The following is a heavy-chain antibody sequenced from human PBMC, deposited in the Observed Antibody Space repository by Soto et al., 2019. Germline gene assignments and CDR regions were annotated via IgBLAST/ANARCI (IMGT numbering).Heavy chain of an antibody. J-gene: IGHJ6*02. V-gene: IGHV3-53*01. Sequence: GGSLRLSCAVSGFAVNSNYMSLVRQSPGRGLEWVSVTYSGGRTYYADSVKGRFTISRDNSKNTLYLQMNRLRAEDTAMYYCARDMGVTRYHYGMDVWGQGTTVTVSS. CDR2: TYSGGRT. D-gene: IGHD3-10*01. CDR1: GFAVNSNY. CDR3: ARDMGVTRYHYGMDV.